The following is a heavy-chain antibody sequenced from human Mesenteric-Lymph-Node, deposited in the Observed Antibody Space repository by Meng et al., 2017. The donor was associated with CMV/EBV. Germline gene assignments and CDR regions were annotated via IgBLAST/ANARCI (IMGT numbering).Heavy chain of an antibody. CDR2: IYHTGST. CDR1: GDSISSGDFY. Sequence: SETLSLTCTVSGDSISSGDFYWTWIRQPPGKGLEWIGCIYHTGSTYYNPSLKSRLTIPLDTSKNQFSLKLTSVTAADTAVYFCARDRPASRGYSDFHYWGQGTLVTVSS. V-gene: IGHV4-30-4*08. J-gene: IGHJ4*02. CDR3: ARDRPASRGYSDFHY. D-gene: IGHD2-21*01.